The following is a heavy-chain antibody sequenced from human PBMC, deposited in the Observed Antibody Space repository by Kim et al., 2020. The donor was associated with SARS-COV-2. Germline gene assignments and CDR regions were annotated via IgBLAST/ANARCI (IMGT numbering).Heavy chain of an antibody. CDR3: AKGRIVAAGPSPFDY. J-gene: IGHJ4*02. D-gene: IGHD6-13*01. Sequence: GGSLRLSCVTSGFTFSRYGLHWVRQAPGKGLEWVAVTWNDGRYKFYADSVKGRFTLSRDTSKNTLFLQMDSLRAEDTALYYCAKGRIVAAGPSPFDYWGQGILVTVSS. CDR1: GFTFSRYG. V-gene: IGHV3-33*06. CDR2: TWNDGRYK.